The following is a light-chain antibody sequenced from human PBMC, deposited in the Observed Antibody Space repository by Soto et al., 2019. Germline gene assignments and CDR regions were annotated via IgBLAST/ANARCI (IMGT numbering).Light chain of an antibody. CDR2: DAS. V-gene: IGKV3-20*01. CDR1: QSVSSNY. CDR3: QQYGSSPWT. J-gene: IGKJ1*01. Sequence: EIVLTQSPDTLSLSPGERATLSCMASQSVSSNYVAWYQQKPGQAPRLLIYDASIRATGIPVRFSGSGSGTEFTLTISRLEPEDFAVYYRQQYGSSPWTFGQGTKVDIK.